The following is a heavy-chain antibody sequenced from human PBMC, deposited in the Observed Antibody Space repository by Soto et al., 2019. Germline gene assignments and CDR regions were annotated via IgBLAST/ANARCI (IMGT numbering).Heavy chain of an antibody. CDR2: IYPGDSDT. CDR3: ARPKYKYSSGWTLDY. V-gene: IGHV5-51*01. D-gene: IGHD6-19*01. Sequence: PGESLKISCQGSGYRFSNYWIGWVRQMPGKGLEWMGIIYPGDSDTRYSPSFQGQVTMSADKSISTAYLQWSSLKASDTAMYYCARPKYKYSSGWTLDYWGQGTLVTVSS. J-gene: IGHJ4*02. CDR1: GYRFSNYW.